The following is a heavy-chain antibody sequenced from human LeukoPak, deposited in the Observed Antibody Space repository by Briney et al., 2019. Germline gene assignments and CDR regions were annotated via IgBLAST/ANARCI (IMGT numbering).Heavy chain of an antibody. CDR3: ARADKLWSPLYFDY. CDR1: GGTFSSYA. D-gene: IGHD5-18*01. Sequence: GASVKVSCTASGGTFSSYAISWVRQAPGQGLEWMGGIIPIFGTANYAQKFQGRVTITADESTSTAYMELSSLRSEDTAVYYCARADKLWSPLYFDYWGQGTLVTVSS. CDR2: IIPIFGTA. V-gene: IGHV1-69*13. J-gene: IGHJ4*02.